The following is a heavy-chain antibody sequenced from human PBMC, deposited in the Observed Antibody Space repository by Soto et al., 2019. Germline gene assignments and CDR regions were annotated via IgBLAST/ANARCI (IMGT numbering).Heavy chain of an antibody. J-gene: IGHJ4*02. CDR1: GYTFSGFY. Sequence: ASVKVSCKASGYTFSGFYMHWVRQAPGQGLEWMGWVNPNSGGTKSAEKFQGRVTMTRDTSISTAYMELSRLTPDDTAVYYCASAAVTGTAGLDFWGQGTQVTVSS. CDR2: VNPNSGGT. D-gene: IGHD6-19*01. CDR3: ASAAVTGTAGLDF. V-gene: IGHV1-2*02.